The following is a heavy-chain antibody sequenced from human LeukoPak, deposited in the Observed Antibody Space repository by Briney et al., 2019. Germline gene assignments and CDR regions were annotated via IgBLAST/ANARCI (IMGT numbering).Heavy chain of an antibody. V-gene: IGHV3-53*05. CDR2: IYSDGSGGTT. Sequence: GGSLRLSCAASGLTVSSNYMSWVRQAPGEGLEWVSVIYSDGSGGTTYYADSVKGRFTISRDKSKNTLYLQMNSLRAEDTAVYYCAKFGAAMVTYGMDVWGQGTTVTVSS. CDR1: GLTVSSNY. J-gene: IGHJ6*02. D-gene: IGHD5-18*01. CDR3: AKFGAAMVTYGMDV.